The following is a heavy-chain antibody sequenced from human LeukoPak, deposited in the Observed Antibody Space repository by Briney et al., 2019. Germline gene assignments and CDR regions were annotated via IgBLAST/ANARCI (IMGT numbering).Heavy chain of an antibody. CDR2: IIPILGIA. V-gene: IGHV1-69*04. Sequence: ASVKVSCKASGGTFSSYAISWVRQAPGQGLEWMGRIIPILGIANYAQKFQGRVTITADKSTSTAYMELSSLRSEDTAVYYCARDGVVVAARFDYWGQGTLVTVSS. J-gene: IGHJ4*02. CDR3: ARDGVVVAARFDY. CDR1: GGTFSSYA. D-gene: IGHD2-15*01.